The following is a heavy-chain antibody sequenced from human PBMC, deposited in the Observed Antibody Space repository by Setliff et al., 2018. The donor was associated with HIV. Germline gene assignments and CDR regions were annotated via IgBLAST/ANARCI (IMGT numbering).Heavy chain of an antibody. CDR1: GASIRGHY. V-gene: IGHV4-59*08. Sequence: PSETLSLTCSVSGASIRGHYWSWIRQSPGKGLEWIGNIYYSGNTNYNPSFKSRVTISVDTSKNQFSLRVNSVTVADTAVYYCARHLYSGSYYYWGQGTLVTVSS. CDR2: IYYSGNT. D-gene: IGHD1-26*01. J-gene: IGHJ4*02. CDR3: ARHLYSGSYYY.